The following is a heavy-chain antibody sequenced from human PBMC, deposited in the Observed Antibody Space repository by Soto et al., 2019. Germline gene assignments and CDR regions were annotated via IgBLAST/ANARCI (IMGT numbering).Heavy chain of an antibody. V-gene: IGHV4-31*03. J-gene: IGHJ4*02. Sequence: SETLSLTCTVSGGSISSGGYYWSWTRQHPGKGLEWIGYIYYSGSTYYNPSLKSRVTISVDTSKNQFSLKLSSVTAADTAVYYCARARTYGDYLYDYWGQGTLVTVSS. CDR3: ARARTYGDYLYDY. CDR2: IYYSGST. CDR1: GGSISSGGYY. D-gene: IGHD4-17*01.